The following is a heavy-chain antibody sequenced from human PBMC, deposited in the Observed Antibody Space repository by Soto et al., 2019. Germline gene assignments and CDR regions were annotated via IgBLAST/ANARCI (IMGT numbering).Heavy chain of an antibody. CDR3: AHRRDWNYQFDY. CDR2: IYSDDDK. V-gene: IGHV2-5*02. D-gene: IGHD1-7*01. J-gene: IGHJ4*02. Sequence: QITLKESGPTLVKPTQTLMLTCTFSGFSLTTNGVAVAWIRQPPGKAPEWLALIYSDDDKRYSPSLKSRLTITKDTSKNQVVLTMTDMDPVDTATYYCAHRRDWNYQFDYWGQGTLVTVSS. CDR1: GFSLTTNGVA.